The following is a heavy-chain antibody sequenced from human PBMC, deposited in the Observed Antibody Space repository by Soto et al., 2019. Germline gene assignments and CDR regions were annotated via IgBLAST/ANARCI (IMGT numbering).Heavy chain of an antibody. Sequence: QVQLQESGPGLVKPSETLSLTCTVSGGSVSSGSYYWSWIRQPPGKGLEWIGYIEYRGSTYYTPSLKSRVTISVDTSKNRLSLKRSCVTAADTAVYYCASGRGGDYSLEAMCDPWGQGTMATVSS. J-gene: IGHJ5*02. V-gene: IGHV4-61*01. D-gene: IGHD4-17*01. CDR1: GGSVSSGSYY. CDR2: IEYRGST. CDR3: ASGRGGDYSLEAMCDP.